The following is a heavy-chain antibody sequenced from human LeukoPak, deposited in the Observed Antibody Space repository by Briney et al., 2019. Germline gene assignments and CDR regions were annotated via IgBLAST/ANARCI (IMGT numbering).Heavy chain of an antibody. D-gene: IGHD6-13*01. CDR3: ARHGGSSWYSSFGY. Sequence: SETLSLTCAVYGGSFSGYYWSWIRQPPGKGLEWIGEINHSGSTNYNPSLKSRVTISVDTSKNQFSLKLSSVTAADTAVFYCARHGGSSWYSSFGYWGQGYLVTVSS. V-gene: IGHV4-34*01. CDR2: INHSGST. CDR1: GGSFSGYY. J-gene: IGHJ4*02.